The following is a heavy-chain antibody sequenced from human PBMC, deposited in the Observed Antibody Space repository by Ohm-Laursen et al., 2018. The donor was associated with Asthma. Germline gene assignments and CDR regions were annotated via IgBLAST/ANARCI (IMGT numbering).Heavy chain of an antibody. CDR3: IKDLSGTYSFDY. D-gene: IGHD1-26*01. J-gene: IGHJ4*02. V-gene: IGHV3-30*18. Sequence: SLRLSCAASGFTFSSYGMHWVRQAPGKGLEWVAVISYDGSNKYCADSVKGRFTISRDNSKNTLYLQMSSLRAEDTAVYHCIKDLSGTYSFDYWGQGALVTVSS. CDR2: ISYDGSNK. CDR1: GFTFSSYG.